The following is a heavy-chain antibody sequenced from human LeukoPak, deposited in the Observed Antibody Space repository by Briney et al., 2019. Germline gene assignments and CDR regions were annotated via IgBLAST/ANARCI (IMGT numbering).Heavy chain of an antibody. V-gene: IGHV4-39*07. CDR2: IYYSGST. CDR3: ARARGYIYGYFDY. J-gene: IGHJ4*02. Sequence: PSETLSLTCTVSGGSISSSSYYWGWIRQPPGKGLEWIGSIYYSGSTYYNPSLKSRVTISVDTSKNQFSLKLSSVTAADTAVYYCARARGYIYGYFDYWGQGTLVTVSS. CDR1: GGSISSSSYY. D-gene: IGHD5-18*01.